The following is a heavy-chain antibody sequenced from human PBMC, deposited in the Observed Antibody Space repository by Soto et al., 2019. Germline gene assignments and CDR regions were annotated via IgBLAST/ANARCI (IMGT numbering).Heavy chain of an antibody. CDR3: ARANSPGPYYDFWSALGP. CDR2: IIPILGIA. D-gene: IGHD3-3*01. J-gene: IGHJ5*02. V-gene: IGHV1-69*02. Sequence: GASVKVSCKASGGTFSSYTISWVRQAPGQGLEWMGRIIPILGIANYAQKFQGRVTITADKSTSTAYMELSSLRSEDTAVYYCARANSPGPYYDFWSALGPWGQGTLVTVPQ. CDR1: GGTFSSYT.